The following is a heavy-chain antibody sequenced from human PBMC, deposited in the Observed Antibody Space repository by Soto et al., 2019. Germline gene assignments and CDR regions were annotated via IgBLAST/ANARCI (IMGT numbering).Heavy chain of an antibody. Sequence: SETLSLTCTVSGGSIGSYHWSWVRQPPGKGLEWIASVYYTGTTNYNPSLGSRVTISIDAPENQISLKLTSVTAAGTAFYYCARDTVLTGMFDLWGQGTLVTVSS. CDR2: VYYTGTT. V-gene: IGHV4-59*01. CDR1: GGSIGSYH. CDR3: ARDTVLTGMFDL. J-gene: IGHJ5*02. D-gene: IGHD4-17*01.